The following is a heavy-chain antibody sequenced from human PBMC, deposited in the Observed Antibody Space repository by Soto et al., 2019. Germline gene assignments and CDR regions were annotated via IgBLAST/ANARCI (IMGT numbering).Heavy chain of an antibody. CDR1: GFTFSNAW. J-gene: IGHJ4*02. D-gene: IGHD4-4*01. CDR3: TTGYSNYEY. Sequence: EVQLVESGGGLVKPGGSLRLSCAASGFTFSNAWMNWVRQAPGKGLEWVGRIKSKTDGGITDYAAPVKGRFTISRDDSRNKLYLQMNSLKTGDTAVYYCTTGYSNYEYWGQGTLVTVSS. CDR2: IKSKTDGGIT. V-gene: IGHV3-15*07.